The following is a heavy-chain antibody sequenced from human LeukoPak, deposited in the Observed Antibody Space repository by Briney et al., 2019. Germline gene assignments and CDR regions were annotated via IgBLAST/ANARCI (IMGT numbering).Heavy chain of an antibody. Sequence: SETLSLTCTVSGGSISSYYWSWIRQPPGKGLEWIGYIYYSGSTNYNPSLKSRVTISVDTSKNQFSLKLSSVTAADTAVYYCARAIRQPVDYFDYWGQGTLVTVSS. CDR1: GGSISSYY. CDR2: IYYSGST. D-gene: IGHD4-23*01. V-gene: IGHV4-59*01. CDR3: ARAIRQPVDYFDY. J-gene: IGHJ4*02.